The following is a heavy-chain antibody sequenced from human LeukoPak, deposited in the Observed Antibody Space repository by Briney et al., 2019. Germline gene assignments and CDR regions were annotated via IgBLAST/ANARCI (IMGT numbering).Heavy chain of an antibody. J-gene: IGHJ4*02. CDR3: AKEEVPNDY. CDR2: IRSDE. CDR1: GFTFSSFG. V-gene: IGHV3-30*02. Sequence: GGSLRLSCAASGFTFSSFGMHWFRQAPGKGLEWVAYIRSDEYYADSVKGRFTISRDYSKHTLYLQMNSLRVEDTGVYYCAKEEVPNDYWGQGILVTVSS.